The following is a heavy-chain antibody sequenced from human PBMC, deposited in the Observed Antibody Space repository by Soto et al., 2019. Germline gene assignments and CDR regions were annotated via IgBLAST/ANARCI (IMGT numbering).Heavy chain of an antibody. CDR3: ARFSLELVDYYYYGMDV. J-gene: IGHJ6*02. V-gene: IGHV4-59*01. D-gene: IGHD1-7*01. CDR2: IYYSGST. Sequence: QVQLQESGPGLVKPSETLSLTCTVSGGSISSYYWSWIRQPPGKGLEWIGYIYYSGSTNYNPSLKSRVTISVDTSKNQFSLKLSSVTAADTAVYYCARFSLELVDYYYYGMDVWGQGTTVTVSS. CDR1: GGSISSYY.